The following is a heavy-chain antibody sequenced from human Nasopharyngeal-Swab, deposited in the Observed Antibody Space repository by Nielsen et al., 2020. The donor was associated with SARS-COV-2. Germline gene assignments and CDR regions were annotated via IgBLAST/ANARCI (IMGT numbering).Heavy chain of an antibody. CDR2: ISSNGGST. CDR1: GFTFSSYA. CDR3: ATGDDYGRDN. Sequence: GESLKISCAASGFTFSSYAMHWVRQAPGKGLEYVSAISSNGGSTYYANSVKGRFTISRDNSKNTLYLQMGSLRAEDMAVYYCATGDDYGRDNWGQGTLVTVSS. D-gene: IGHD4-17*01. V-gene: IGHV3-64*01. J-gene: IGHJ4*02.